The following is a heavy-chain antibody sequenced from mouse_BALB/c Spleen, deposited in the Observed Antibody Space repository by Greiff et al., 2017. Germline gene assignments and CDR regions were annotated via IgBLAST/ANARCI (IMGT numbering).Heavy chain of an antibody. J-gene: IGHJ4*01. D-gene: IGHD2-1*01. CDR1: GYTFTSYW. CDR3: ARGGGNYVFAMDY. CDR2: INPSTGYT. V-gene: IGHV1-7*01. Sequence: VQLKESGAELAKPGASVKMSCTASGYTFTSYWMHWVKQRPGQGLEWIGYINPSTGYTEYNQKFKDKATLTADKSASTAYMQLSSLTSEDSAVYYCARGGGNYVFAMDYWGQGTSVTVSS.